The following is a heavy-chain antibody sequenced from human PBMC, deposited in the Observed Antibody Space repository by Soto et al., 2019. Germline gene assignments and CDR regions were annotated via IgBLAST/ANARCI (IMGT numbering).Heavy chain of an antibody. CDR3: AKDRPAGRGGVYFDY. J-gene: IGHJ4*02. V-gene: IGHV3-23*01. CDR1: GFTFISYA. D-gene: IGHD6-6*01. Sequence: EVQLLESGGGLVQPGGSLRLSCAASGFTFISYAMSWVRQAPGKGLEWVSAVDGSGYSTYYADSVKGRFTISRYNSKNTLYLQMNSLRAEDTAVYFCAKDRPAGRGGVYFDYWGQVALVTVSS. CDR2: VDGSGYST.